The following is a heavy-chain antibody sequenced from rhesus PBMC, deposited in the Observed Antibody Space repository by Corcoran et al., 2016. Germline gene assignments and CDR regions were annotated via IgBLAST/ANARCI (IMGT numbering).Heavy chain of an antibody. Sequence: VQLVESGGGLVQPGGSLRLSCGASGFAFSGHGMHWVRQAPGKGLEWVAIVAHDGGGKYCADSVKDRFTVSKDNSNNILFLQMKNLKLEDTAVYYCARDLSGGWSLDSWGQGVLVAVSS. V-gene: IGHV3S32*01. J-gene: IGHJ4*01. CDR1: GFAFSGHG. CDR2: VAHDGGGK. D-gene: IGHD6-37*01. CDR3: ARDLSGGWSLDS.